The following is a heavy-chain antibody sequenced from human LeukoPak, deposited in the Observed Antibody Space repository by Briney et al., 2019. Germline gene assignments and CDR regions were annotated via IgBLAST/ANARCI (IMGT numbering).Heavy chain of an antibody. V-gene: IGHV3-49*03. CDR1: GFTFGDYA. Sequence: HPGGSLRLSCTASGFTFGDYAMSWFRQAPGKGLEWVGFIRSKAYGGTTEYAASVKGRFTISRDDSTSIAYLQMNSLKTEDTAVYYCTRWFIISLLDPPHFDYWGQGTLVTVSS. CDR3: TRWFIISLLDPPHFDY. CDR2: IRSKAYGGTT. J-gene: IGHJ4*02. D-gene: IGHD3-10*01.